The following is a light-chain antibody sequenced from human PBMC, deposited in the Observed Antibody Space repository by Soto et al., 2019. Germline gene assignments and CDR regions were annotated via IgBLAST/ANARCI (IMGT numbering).Light chain of an antibody. CDR3: ISYTRSSTLVV. Sequence: QSALTQPASVSGSPGQSITISCTGTSSDVGGYNYVSWYQHHPGKAPKLLIFDVSNRPSGVSNRFSGSKSGNTASLTISGRRAEDEAEYYCISYTRSSTLVVFGGGTKLTVL. CDR2: DVS. CDR1: SSDVGGYNY. V-gene: IGLV2-14*03. J-gene: IGLJ2*01.